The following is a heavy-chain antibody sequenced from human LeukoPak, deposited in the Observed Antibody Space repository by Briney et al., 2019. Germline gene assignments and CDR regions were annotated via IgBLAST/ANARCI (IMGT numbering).Heavy chain of an antibody. V-gene: IGHV5-51*01. CDR2: IYPGDSDT. D-gene: IGHD4-23*01. CDR1: GYSFTSYW. J-gene: IGHJ3*02. CDR3: ASRDGGNSGFGAFDI. Sequence: GESLKISCKGSGYSFTSYWIGWVRQMPGKGLEWMGIIYPGDSDTRYSPSFQGQVTISANKSISTAYLQTSSLKASDPAMYYCASRDGGNSGFGAFDIWGQGTMVTVSS.